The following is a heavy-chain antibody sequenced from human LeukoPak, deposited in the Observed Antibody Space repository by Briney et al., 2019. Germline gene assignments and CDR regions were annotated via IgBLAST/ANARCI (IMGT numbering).Heavy chain of an antibody. D-gene: IGHD3-16*01. V-gene: IGHV4-4*07. CDR1: GGSISGYY. CDR3: ARGGPNWGAFDI. CDR2: IYSTGTT. J-gene: IGHJ3*02. Sequence: PSETLSLTCTFSGGSISGYYWSWIRQPAGKGLEWVGRIYSTGTTSYNPSHKSRVTMSVDTSKNQLSLNLSSVSAADTAVYYCARGGPNWGAFDIWGQGTMVTVSA.